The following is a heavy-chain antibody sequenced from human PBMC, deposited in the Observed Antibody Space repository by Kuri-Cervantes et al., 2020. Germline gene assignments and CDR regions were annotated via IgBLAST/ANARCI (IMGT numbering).Heavy chain of an antibody. Sequence: SETLSLTCTVSGGSISSSSYYWGWIRQPPGKGLEWIGSTYYSGSTYYNPSLKSRVTISVDTSKNQFSLKLSSVTAADTAVYYCARAPVYSGSYYWFDPWGQGTLVTVSS. V-gene: IGHV4-39*01. CDR2: TYYSGST. D-gene: IGHD1-26*01. CDR3: ARAPVYSGSYYWFDP. J-gene: IGHJ5*02. CDR1: GGSISSSSYY.